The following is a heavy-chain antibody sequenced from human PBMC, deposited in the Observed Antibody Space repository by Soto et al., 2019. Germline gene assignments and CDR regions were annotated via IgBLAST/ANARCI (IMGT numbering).Heavy chain of an antibody. V-gene: IGHV4-31*03. J-gene: IGHJ3*02. D-gene: IGHD2-15*01. CDR2: IYYSGST. Sequence: SETLSLSCTVSGGSISSGGYYWSWIRQHPGKGLEWIGYIYYSGSTYYNPSLKSRVTISVDTSKNQFSLKLSSVTAADTAVYYCARDGNCSGGSCYASDAFDIWGQGTMVTVSS. CDR1: GGSISSGGYY. CDR3: ARDGNCSGGSCYASDAFDI.